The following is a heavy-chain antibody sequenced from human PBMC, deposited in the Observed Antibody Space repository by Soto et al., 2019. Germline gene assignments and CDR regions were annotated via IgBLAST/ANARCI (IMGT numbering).Heavy chain of an antibody. CDR3: VRGGGNFDY. CDR2: TYYRSKWLN. Sequence: QVQLQQSGPGLVKPSQTLSLTCAISGASVSSNSAAWNWIRQSPSRGLEWLGRTYYRSKWLNDYAVSVKSRIAINPDTSKNQFSLQLSSVIPEDTAVYYCVRGGGNFDYWGQGTLVTVSS. CDR1: GASVSSNSAA. J-gene: IGHJ4*02. V-gene: IGHV6-1*01. D-gene: IGHD3-16*01.